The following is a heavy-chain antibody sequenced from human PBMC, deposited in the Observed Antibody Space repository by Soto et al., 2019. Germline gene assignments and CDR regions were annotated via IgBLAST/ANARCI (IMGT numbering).Heavy chain of an antibody. J-gene: IGHJ6*02. CDR1: GFTFSSYG. V-gene: IGHV3-33*01. CDR3: ARDKAVRYYYYGMDV. D-gene: IGHD4-4*01. CDR2: IWYDGSNK. Sequence: LRLSCAASGFTFSSYGMHWVRQAPGKGLGWVAVIWYDGSNKYYADSVKGRFTISRDNSKNTLYLQMNSLRAEDTAVYYCARDKAVRYYYYGMDVWGQGTTVTVSS.